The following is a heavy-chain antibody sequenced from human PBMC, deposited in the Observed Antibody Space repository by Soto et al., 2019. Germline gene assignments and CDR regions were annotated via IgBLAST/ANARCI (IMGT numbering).Heavy chain of an antibody. V-gene: IGHV4-39*01. CDR2: IYYSGST. CDR1: GGSISSSSYY. J-gene: IGHJ5*02. D-gene: IGHD6-13*01. CDR3: ARRSSHAAAWFDP. Sequence: QLQLQESGPGLVKPSETLSLTCTVSGGSISSSSYYWGWIRQPPGKGLEWIGSIYYSGSTYYNPSLKGRVTISVDTSKNLLSVKLSSVTAADTAMYYCARRSSHAAAWFDPWGQGTLVTVSS.